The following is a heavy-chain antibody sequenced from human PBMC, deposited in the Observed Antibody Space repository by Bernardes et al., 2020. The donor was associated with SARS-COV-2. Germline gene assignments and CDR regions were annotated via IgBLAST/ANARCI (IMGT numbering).Heavy chain of an antibody. V-gene: IGHV3-30*18. J-gene: IGHJ4*02. CDR1: GFIFRYDA. Sequence: GGTLLPSCGASGFIFRYDALHWVRQAPGTGLAWVADISHDGLWQYYTDSMRGRFTISRDNSKNTLYLQMTSLRTEDTGVYYCAKDLKSRWALESWGQGALVIVS. D-gene: IGHD6-13*01. CDR2: ISHDGLWQ. CDR3: AKDLKSRWALES.